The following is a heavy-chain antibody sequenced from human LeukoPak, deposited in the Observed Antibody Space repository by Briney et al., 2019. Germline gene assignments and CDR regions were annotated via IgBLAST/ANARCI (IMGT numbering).Heavy chain of an antibody. CDR1: GFTSSSYA. CDR3: VKDSDLVLTGYLFDY. J-gene: IGHJ4*02. CDR2: ISSNGGST. Sequence: PGGSLRLSCSASGFTSSSYAMHWVRQAPGKGLEYVSAISSNGGSTYYADSVKGRFTISRDNSKNTLYLQMSSLRAEDTAVYYCVKDSDLVLTGYLFDYWGQGTLVTVSS. D-gene: IGHD3-9*01. V-gene: IGHV3-64D*06.